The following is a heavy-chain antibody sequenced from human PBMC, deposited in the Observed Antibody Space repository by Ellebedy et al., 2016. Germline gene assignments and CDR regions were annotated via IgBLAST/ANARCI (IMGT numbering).Heavy chain of an antibody. V-gene: IGHV1-69*13. CDR2: IIPIFGTA. J-gene: IGHJ4*02. D-gene: IGHD1-26*01. Sequence: ASVKVSCKASGGTFSSYAISWVRQAPGQGLEWMGGIIPIFGTANYAQKFQGRVTITADESTSTAYMELSSLRSEDTAVYYCARYRGSRSGRLFDYWGQGTLVTVSS. CDR1: GGTFSSYA. CDR3: ARYRGSRSGRLFDY.